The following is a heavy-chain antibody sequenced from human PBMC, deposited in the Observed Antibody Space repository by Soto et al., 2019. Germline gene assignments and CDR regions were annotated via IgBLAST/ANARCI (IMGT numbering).Heavy chain of an antibody. D-gene: IGHD3-16*01. Sequence: VGSLRLSCAASGFAFSTYGLHWVRQAPGKELEWVAIITSDVNYKYYADSVKGRFTISRDNSKNTLFLQMNSLRAEDTAVYYCAKGGSFDIWGQGTLVTVSS. J-gene: IGHJ4*02. CDR2: ITSDVNYK. CDR3: AKGGSFDI. V-gene: IGHV3-30*18. CDR1: GFAFSTYG.